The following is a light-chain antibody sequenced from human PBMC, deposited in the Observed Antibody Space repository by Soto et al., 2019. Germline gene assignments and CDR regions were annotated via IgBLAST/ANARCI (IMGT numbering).Light chain of an antibody. V-gene: IGLV1-47*01. Sequence: QSVLTQPPSTSGTPGQSVTMSCSGSSSNIGSKYVYWYQQLPGTAPKRLIYRNDQRPSGVPDRFSGSKSGTSGSLAISELRSEDEADYYCAAWDDSLSGVVFGGGTKLTVL. CDR1: SSNIGSKY. CDR2: RND. CDR3: AAWDDSLSGVV. J-gene: IGLJ2*01.